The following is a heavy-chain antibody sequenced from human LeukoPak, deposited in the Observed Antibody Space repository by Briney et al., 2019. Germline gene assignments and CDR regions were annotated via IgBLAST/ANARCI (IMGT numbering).Heavy chain of an antibody. D-gene: IGHD2-2*02. Sequence: SETLSLTCAVYGGSFSGYYWSWIRQPPGKGLEWIGEINHSGSTNYNPSLKSRVAISVDTSKNQFSLKLSSVTAADTAVYYCASSGRDIVVVPAAIPYRYFDYWGQGTLVTVSS. CDR1: GGSFSGYY. CDR3: ASSGRDIVVVPAAIPYRYFDY. V-gene: IGHV4-34*01. CDR2: INHSGST. J-gene: IGHJ4*02.